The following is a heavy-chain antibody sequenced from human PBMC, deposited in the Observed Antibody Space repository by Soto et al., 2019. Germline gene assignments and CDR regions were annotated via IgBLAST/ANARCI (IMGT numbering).Heavy chain of an antibody. J-gene: IGHJ4*02. Sequence: QITLKESGPTLVKPTQTLTLTCTFSGFSLSTSGVGVGWIRQPPGKALEWLALIYWDDDKRYSPSLKSRLTIXXDXSXXHVVLTMTNMDPVDTATYYCAHSQTNWGSGDYFDSWGQGTLVTVSS. V-gene: IGHV2-5*02. CDR1: GFSLSTSGVG. CDR3: AHSQTNWGSGDYFDS. D-gene: IGHD7-27*01. CDR2: IYWDDDK.